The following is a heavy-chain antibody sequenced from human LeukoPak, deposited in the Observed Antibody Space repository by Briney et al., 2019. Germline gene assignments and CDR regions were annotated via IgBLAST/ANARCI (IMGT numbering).Heavy chain of an antibody. CDR3: ARRPLIVATLDY. CDR2: ISSSGSTI. CDR1: GFTFSSYE. J-gene: IGHJ4*02. Sequence: GGSLRLSCAASGFTFSSYEINWVRQAPGKGLEWVSYISSSGSTIYYADSVKGRFTISRDNAKNSLYLQMNSLRAEDTAVYYCARRPLIVATLDYWGQGTLVTVSS. V-gene: IGHV3-48*03. D-gene: IGHD5-12*01.